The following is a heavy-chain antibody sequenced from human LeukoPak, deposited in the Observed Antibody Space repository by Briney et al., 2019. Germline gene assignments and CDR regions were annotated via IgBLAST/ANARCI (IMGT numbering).Heavy chain of an antibody. D-gene: IGHD3-10*01. CDR1: GFTFSNYW. V-gene: IGHV3-74*01. Sequence: PGGSLRLSCAASGFTFSNYWVHSVRQAPGKGLVWVSRINRDGSTTNYADSVKGRFTVSRDNAKNTLNLQMNSLRAEDTAVYYCARDRKSGESSEIDFWGQGTLVTVSS. J-gene: IGHJ4*02. CDR2: INRDGSTT. CDR3: ARDRKSGESSEIDF.